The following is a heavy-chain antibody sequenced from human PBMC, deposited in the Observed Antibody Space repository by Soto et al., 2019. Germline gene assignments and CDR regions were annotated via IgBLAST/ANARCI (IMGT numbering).Heavy chain of an antibody. J-gene: IGHJ6*03. CDR3: ARALTGTMSFYYYYMDV. Sequence: VQLVESGGGLVQPGGSLRLSCAASGFTVSSNYMSWVRQAPGKGLEWVSVIYSGGSTYYADSVKGRFTISRDNSKNTLYLQMNSLRAEDTAVYYCARALTGTMSFYYYYMDVWGKGTTVTVSS. V-gene: IGHV3-66*01. CDR2: IYSGGST. D-gene: IGHD1-7*01. CDR1: GFTVSSNY.